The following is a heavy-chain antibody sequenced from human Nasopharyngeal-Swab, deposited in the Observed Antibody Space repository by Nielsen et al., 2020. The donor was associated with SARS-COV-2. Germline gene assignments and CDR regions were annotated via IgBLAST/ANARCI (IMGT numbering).Heavy chain of an antibody. CDR3: TRGDKDAMDV. CDR1: GFTLTKYS. CDR2: LWFDGSKE. Sequence: GGSLRLSCGVSGFTLTKYSIHWVRQAPGKGPEWMAVLWFDGSKEYYADSVKGRFTISRDSAKNTVYLQMNSLRAEDTAMYYCTRGDKDAMDVWGPGTTVIVSS. J-gene: IGHJ6*02. V-gene: IGHV3-33*01.